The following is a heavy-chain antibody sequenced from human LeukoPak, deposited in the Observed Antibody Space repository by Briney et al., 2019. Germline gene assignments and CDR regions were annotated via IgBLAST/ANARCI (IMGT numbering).Heavy chain of an antibody. Sequence: GGSLRLSCAASGFAFSSYVMSWVRQAPGKGLEWVSAISGSGGSTYYADSVKDRFTISRDNSKNMLYLQMNSLRAEDTAVYYCARGGDSLHYWGQGTLVTVSS. D-gene: IGHD3-10*01. V-gene: IGHV3-23*01. CDR3: ARGGDSLHY. CDR1: GFAFSSYV. J-gene: IGHJ4*02. CDR2: ISGSGGST.